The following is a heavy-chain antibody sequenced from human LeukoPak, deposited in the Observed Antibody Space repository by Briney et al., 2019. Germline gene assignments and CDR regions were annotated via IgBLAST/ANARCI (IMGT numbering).Heavy chain of an antibody. Sequence: SETLSLTCAVSGGSIRSGGYSWSWIRQPPGKGLEWIGYIYHSGSTYYNPSLKSRVTISVDTSKNQFSLKLSSVTAADTAVYYCARVALLWFGELYYWGQGTLVTVAS. CDR3: ARVALLWFGELYY. CDR1: GGSIRSGGYS. CDR2: IYHSGST. V-gene: IGHV4-30-2*01. J-gene: IGHJ4*02. D-gene: IGHD3-10*01.